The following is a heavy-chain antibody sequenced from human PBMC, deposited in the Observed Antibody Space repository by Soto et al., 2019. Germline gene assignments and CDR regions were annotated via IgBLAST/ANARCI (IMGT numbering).Heavy chain of an antibody. CDR3: AKGSHLSDIAVAATQAPIY. J-gene: IGHJ4*02. Sequence: PGGSLRLSCAASGFTFSSYAMSWVRQAPGKGLEWVSAISGSGGSTYYADSVKGRFTISRDNSKNTLYLQMNSLRAEDTAVYYCAKGSHLSDIAVAATQAPIYWGQGNLVTVSS. V-gene: IGHV3-23*01. CDR2: ISGSGGST. D-gene: IGHD6-19*01. CDR1: GFTFSSYA.